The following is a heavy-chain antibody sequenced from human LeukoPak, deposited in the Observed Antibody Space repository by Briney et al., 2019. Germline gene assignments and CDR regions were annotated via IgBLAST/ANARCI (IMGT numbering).Heavy chain of an antibody. CDR2: IYYSGST. J-gene: IGHJ5*02. V-gene: IGHV4-59*01. D-gene: IGHD3-22*01. Sequence: IPSETLSLTCTVSGGSISNYYWTWIRQPPGKGLEWIGYIYYSGSTNYNPSLKSRVTISVDTSKNQFSLKLSSVTAADTAVYYCARGPNHYYDSSGYYPEGGWFDPWGQGTLVTVSS. CDR3: ARGPNHYYDSSGYYPEGGWFDP. CDR1: GGSISNYY.